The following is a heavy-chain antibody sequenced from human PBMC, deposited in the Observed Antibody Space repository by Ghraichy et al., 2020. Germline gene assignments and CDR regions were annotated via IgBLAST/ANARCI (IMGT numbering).Heavy chain of an antibody. V-gene: IGHV1-69*13. J-gene: IGHJ6*03. CDR1: GGTFSSYA. CDR2: IIPIFGTA. CDR3: ARRVAATKGDYMDV. D-gene: IGHD1-26*01. Sequence: SVKVSCKASGGTFSSYAISWVRQAPGQGLEWMGGIIPIFGTANYAQKFQGRVTITADESMSTAYMELSSLRSEDTAVYYCARRVAATKGDYMDVWGKGTTVTVSS.